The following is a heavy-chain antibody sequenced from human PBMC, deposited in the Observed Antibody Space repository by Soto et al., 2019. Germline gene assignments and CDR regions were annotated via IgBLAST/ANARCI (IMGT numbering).Heavy chain of an antibody. CDR1: GDSMSSSDYY. D-gene: IGHD6-19*01. V-gene: IGHV4-39*01. Sequence: PSETLSLTCAVSGDSMSSSDYYLGWIRTPPGKGLEWIGSIYYSGSTYYNPSLQSRVAISVDTSKNQFSLKLKSVTAADTAIYYCARRTVNIRTFYSGLKTHCFDYWGQGAPVTVSS. CDR2: IYYSGST. CDR3: ARRTVNIRTFYSGLKTHCFDY. J-gene: IGHJ4*02.